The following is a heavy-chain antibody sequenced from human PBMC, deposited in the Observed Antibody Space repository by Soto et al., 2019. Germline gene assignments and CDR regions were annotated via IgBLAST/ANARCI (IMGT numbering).Heavy chain of an antibody. CDR3: ARDLLNYKLLAGYYPVCFDP. CDR2: IYYSGHT. V-gene: IGHV4-30-4*08. Sequence: VQLVESGGGLVQPGGSLRLSCAASGFTFSNYWMSWVRQAPGKGLEWIGYIYYSGHTYYNPSLKRRVTISVDTSKIQFSLKLSSVTAADTALYYCARDLLNYKLLAGYYPVCFDPWGQGTLVTVSS. D-gene: IGHD3-9*01. CDR1: GFTFSNYW. J-gene: IGHJ5*02.